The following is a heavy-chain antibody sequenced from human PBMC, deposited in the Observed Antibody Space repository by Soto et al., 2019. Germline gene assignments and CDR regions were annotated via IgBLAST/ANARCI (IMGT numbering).Heavy chain of an antibody. CDR3: ATSFRYFDN. J-gene: IGHJ4*02. V-gene: IGHV3-23*01. CDR2: ISGTASRT. Sequence: EVQLLESGGGLVLPGGSLRLSCAGSGFTPTTPPLSWVRQPPGKGLEWVTTISGTASRTYYVDSVKGRFFISRDNSKNTVTLQMNTLTLDDTAVYYCATSFRYFDNWGQGTRVTVSS. D-gene: IGHD3-9*01. CDR1: GFTPTTPP.